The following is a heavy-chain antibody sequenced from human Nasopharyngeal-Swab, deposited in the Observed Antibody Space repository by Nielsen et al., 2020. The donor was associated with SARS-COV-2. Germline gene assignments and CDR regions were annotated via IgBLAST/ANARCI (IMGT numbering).Heavy chain of an antibody. J-gene: IGHJ4*02. CDR1: GFTFSSFG. Sequence: GESLKISCAASGFTFSSFGMHWVRQAPGKGLEWVAFIAHDASNEYYGDSVKGRFSISRDNSRNTVDLQMNSLRPEDTAVYYCARDPASSGSYLDYWGQGALVSISS. D-gene: IGHD1-26*01. CDR2: IAHDASNE. V-gene: IGHV3-30*03. CDR3: ARDPASSGSYLDY.